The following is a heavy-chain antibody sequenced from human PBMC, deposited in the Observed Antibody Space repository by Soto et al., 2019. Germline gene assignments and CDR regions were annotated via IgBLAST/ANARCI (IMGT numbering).Heavy chain of an antibody. D-gene: IGHD3-10*01. CDR3: ASTPRLFGESHTNWFEH. J-gene: IGHJ5*02. CDR1: GFTFSSYA. Sequence: QVQLVESGGGVVQPGRSLRLSCAASGFTFSSYAMHWVRQAPGKGLEWVAVISYDGSNKYYADSVKGRFTISGDNSKTTLYLKMNSLRAEDTAAYYCASTPRLFGESHTNWFEHWGQGTLVTVSS. CDR2: ISYDGSNK. V-gene: IGHV3-30-3*01.